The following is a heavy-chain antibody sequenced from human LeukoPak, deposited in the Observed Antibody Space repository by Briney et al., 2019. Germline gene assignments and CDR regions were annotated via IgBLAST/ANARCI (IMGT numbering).Heavy chain of an antibody. CDR2: IKQDGSEK. J-gene: IGHJ3*02. Sequence: PGGSLRLSCAASGFTFSSYAMDWVRQAPGKGLEWVANIKQDGSEKYYVDSVKGRFTISRDNAKNSPYLQMNSLRAEDTAVYYCAREFLGFDAFDIWGQGTMVTVSS. CDR3: AREFLGFDAFDI. CDR1: GFTFSSYA. V-gene: IGHV3-7*01. D-gene: IGHD3-3*01.